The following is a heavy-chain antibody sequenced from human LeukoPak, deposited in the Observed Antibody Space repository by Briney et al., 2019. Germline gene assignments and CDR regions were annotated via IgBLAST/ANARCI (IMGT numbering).Heavy chain of an antibody. V-gene: IGHV1-69*06. Sequence: ASVKVYCKASGGTFSSYAISWVRQAPGQGLEWMGGIIPIFGTANYAQKFQGRVTITADKSTSTAYMELSSLRSEDTAVYYCARDKEAAPLYYWGQGTLVTVSS. CDR1: GGTFSSYA. J-gene: IGHJ4*02. CDR2: IIPIFGTA. D-gene: IGHD6-13*01. CDR3: ARDKEAAPLYY.